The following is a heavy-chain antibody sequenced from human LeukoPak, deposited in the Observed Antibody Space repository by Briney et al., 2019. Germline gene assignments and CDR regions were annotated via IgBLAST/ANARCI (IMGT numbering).Heavy chain of an antibody. CDR3: ARGQFYMDV. V-gene: IGHV4-34*01. J-gene: IGHJ6*03. D-gene: IGHD5-24*01. Sequence: SETLSLTCAVYGGSFSGHYWSWIRQPPGKWLEWIGSIYYSGSTYYNPSLKSRVTISVDTSKNQFSLKLSSVTAADTAVYYCARGQFYMDVWGKGTTVTVSS. CDR1: GGSFSGHY. CDR2: IYYSGST.